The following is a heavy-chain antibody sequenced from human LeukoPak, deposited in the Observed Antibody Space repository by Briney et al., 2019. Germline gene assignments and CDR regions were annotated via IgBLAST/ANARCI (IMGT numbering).Heavy chain of an antibody. CDR3: ARVAQFNYCSGGSCYSGWFDP. Sequence: PSETLSLTCTVSGDSISTYYWSWVRQPAGKGLEWIGRIYTSGSTNYNPSLKSRVTMSVDTSKNQFSLKLSSVTAADTAVYYCARVAQFNYCSGGSCYSGWFDPWGQGTLVTVSS. D-gene: IGHD2-15*01. V-gene: IGHV4-4*07. CDR1: GDSISTYY. CDR2: IYTSGST. J-gene: IGHJ5*02.